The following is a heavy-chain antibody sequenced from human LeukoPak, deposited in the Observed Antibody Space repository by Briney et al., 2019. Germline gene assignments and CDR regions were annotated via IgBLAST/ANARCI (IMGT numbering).Heavy chain of an antibody. Sequence: GGSLRLSCAASGFTFSSYSMNWARQAPGKGPEWVSSISPSGTYIYYADSVKGRFTISRDNAKKSLYLQMNSLRAEDTAVYYCAREETYYDSSGYYPPDYWGQGTLVTVSS. J-gene: IGHJ4*02. CDR3: AREETYYDSSGYYPPDY. CDR1: GFTFSSYS. CDR2: ISPSGTYI. D-gene: IGHD3-22*01. V-gene: IGHV3-21*01.